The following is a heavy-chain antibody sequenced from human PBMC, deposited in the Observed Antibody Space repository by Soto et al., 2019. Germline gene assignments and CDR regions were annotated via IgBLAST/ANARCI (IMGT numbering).Heavy chain of an antibody. CDR3: ARALREELPIYYFDS. CDR1: GFSLSKARMG. D-gene: IGHD1-7*01. V-gene: IGHV2-26*01. J-gene: IGHJ4*02. CDR2: IFWNDER. Sequence: QVTLKESGPVLVKPTETLTLTCTVSGFSLSKARMGVSWIRQPPGKALEWLAHIFWNDERSYNTSLKSRLTIYRDTSKSQVVLTMTNVDPVDTGTYFCARALREELPIYYFDSWGQGTLVTVSS.